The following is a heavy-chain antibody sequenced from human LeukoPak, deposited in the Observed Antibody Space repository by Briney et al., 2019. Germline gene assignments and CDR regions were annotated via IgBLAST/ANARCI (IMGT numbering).Heavy chain of an antibody. CDR1: GGSISSYY. D-gene: IGHD3-22*01. CDR3: ARGDYDSSGYYLDY. J-gene: IGHJ4*02. Sequence: PSETLSLTCTVTGGSISSYYWSWIRQPPGKELEWIGYIYYSGSTNYNPSLKSRVTISVDTSKNPFSLKLSSVTAADTAVYYCARGDYDSSGYYLDYWGQGTLVTVSS. V-gene: IGHV4-59*01. CDR2: IYYSGST.